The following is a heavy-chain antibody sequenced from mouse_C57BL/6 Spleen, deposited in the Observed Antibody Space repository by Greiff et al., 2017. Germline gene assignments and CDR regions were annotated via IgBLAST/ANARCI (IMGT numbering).Heavy chain of an antibody. CDR3: ARQDGNGFDY. D-gene: IGHD1-1*02. Sequence: QVQLQQPGAELVKPGASVKLSCKASGYTFTSYWMQWVKQRPGQGLEWIGEIDPSDSYTNYNQKFKGKATLTVDTSSSTAYMQLSSLTSEDSAVYYCARQDGNGFDYWGQGTTLTVSS. CDR1: GYTFTSYW. J-gene: IGHJ2*01. CDR2: IDPSDSYT. V-gene: IGHV1-50*01.